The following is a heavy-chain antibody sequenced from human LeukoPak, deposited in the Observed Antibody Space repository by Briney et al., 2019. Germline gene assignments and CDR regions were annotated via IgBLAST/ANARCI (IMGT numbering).Heavy chain of an antibody. Sequence: PSETLSLTCTVSGGSISYYYWSWIRQPPGKGLEWIGYIYYSGSTNYNPSLKSRVTISVDTSKNQFSLNLSSVTAADTAVYYCARIKAGSRVLDYWGQGTLVTVSS. D-gene: IGHD6-13*01. V-gene: IGHV4-59*01. CDR3: ARIKAGSRVLDY. CDR1: GGSISYYY. CDR2: IYYSGST. J-gene: IGHJ4*02.